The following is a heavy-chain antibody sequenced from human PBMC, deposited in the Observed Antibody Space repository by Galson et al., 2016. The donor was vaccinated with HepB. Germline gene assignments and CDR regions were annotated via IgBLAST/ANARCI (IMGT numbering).Heavy chain of an antibody. CDR2: ISYSGST. V-gene: IGHV4-39*01. CDR3: ARRHSTGPGAGRGVGRWLDP. Sequence: PPGKGLEWIGSISYSGSTYYKSSLESRVTISVDTSKNQFSLKLSSVTAADTAVYYCARRHSTGPGAGRGVGRWLDPWGQGTLVTVSS. D-gene: IGHD6-13*01. J-gene: IGHJ5*02.